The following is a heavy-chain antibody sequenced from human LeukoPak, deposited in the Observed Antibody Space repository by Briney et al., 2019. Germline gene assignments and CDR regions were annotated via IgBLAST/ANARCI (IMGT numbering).Heavy chain of an antibody. J-gene: IGHJ4*02. CDR3: ARDRGIAMSGTDY. CDR2: VWFDGSNK. Sequence: PGGSLRLSCAATGFTFSRFGMHWVRQAPGKGLEWVAVVWFDGSNKYYADSAKGRFTISRDNSKNTLFLQMNSLTAEDTAVYYCARDRGIAMSGTDYWGQGTLVTVSS. D-gene: IGHD6-19*01. CDR1: GFTFSRFG. V-gene: IGHV3-33*02.